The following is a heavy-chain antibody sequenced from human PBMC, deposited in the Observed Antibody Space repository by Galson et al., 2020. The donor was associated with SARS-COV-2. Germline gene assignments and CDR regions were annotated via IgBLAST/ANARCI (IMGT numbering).Heavy chain of an antibody. J-gene: IGHJ4*02. CDR1: GLTFSSYW. V-gene: IGHV3-74*01. Sequence: TGGSLRLSCPASGLTFSSYWMHWVPKAPGKGLVWVSRINTDGVLTNYADSVKGRFTISRDNAKNTMFLQMTRRRAEDTAVYYCGRDLAGRSVHWGQGNLVTVCS. CDR3: GRDLAGRSVH. CDR2: INTDGVLT. D-gene: IGHD7-27*01.